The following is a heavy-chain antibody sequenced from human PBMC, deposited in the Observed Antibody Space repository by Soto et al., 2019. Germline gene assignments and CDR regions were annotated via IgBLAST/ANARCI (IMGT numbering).Heavy chain of an antibody. CDR2: INSDGSST. D-gene: IGHD1-7*01. Sequence: EVQLVESGGGLVQPGGSLRLSCAASGFTFSSYWMHWVRQAPGKGLVWVSRINSDGSSTTYADSVKGRFTLSRDNAKNTFDLQMNSLGAEDTAVYSCAREEDWNYDGGRYYYGMAVWGQGTTVTVSS. J-gene: IGHJ6*02. V-gene: IGHV3-74*01. CDR1: GFTFSSYW. CDR3: AREEDWNYDGGRYYYGMAV.